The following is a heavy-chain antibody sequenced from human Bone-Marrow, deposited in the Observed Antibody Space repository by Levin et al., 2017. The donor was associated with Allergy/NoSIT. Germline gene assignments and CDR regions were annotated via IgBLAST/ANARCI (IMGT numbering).Heavy chain of an antibody. CDR1: GASIGSDSLY. D-gene: IGHD2-2*01. CDR3: AKLHESSNSAFDI. V-gene: IGHV4-61*01. CDR2: IYYTGFT. Sequence: NPSETLSLTCTVSGASIGSDSLYWSWLRQPPGRGLEWIGYIYYTGFTNYNPSLESRVTLSVVTSKNQFSLELSSVTAADTAVYYCAKLHESSNSAFDIWGQGTMVTVSS. J-gene: IGHJ3*02.